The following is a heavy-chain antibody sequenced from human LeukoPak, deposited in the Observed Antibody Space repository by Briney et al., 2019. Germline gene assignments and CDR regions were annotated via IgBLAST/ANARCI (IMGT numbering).Heavy chain of an antibody. V-gene: IGHV3-9*01. CDR2: ISWNSGSI. CDR3: AKDSGWYLDY. Sequence: PGRSLRLSCAASGFTFDDYAMHWVRQAPGKGLEWVSGISWNSGSIGYADSVKGRFTISRDNAKNSLYLQMKSLRAEDTALYYCAKDSGWYLDYWGQGTLVTVSS. D-gene: IGHD6-19*01. CDR1: GFTFDDYA. J-gene: IGHJ4*02.